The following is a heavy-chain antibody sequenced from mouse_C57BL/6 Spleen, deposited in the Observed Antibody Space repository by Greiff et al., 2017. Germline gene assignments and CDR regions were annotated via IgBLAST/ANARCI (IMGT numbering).Heavy chain of an antibody. J-gene: IGHJ3*01. CDR2: IWGVGST. Sequence: VQLKESGPGLVAPSQSLSITCTVSGFSLTSYGVDWVRQSPGKGLEWLGEIWGVGSTNYNSALKSRLSISKDNSKIQVFLKMNRLQTDDTAMYYCASDGGLRRGFAYWGQGTLVTVSA. V-gene: IGHV2-6*01. CDR1: GFSLTSYG. CDR3: ASDGGLRRGFAY. D-gene: IGHD2-4*01.